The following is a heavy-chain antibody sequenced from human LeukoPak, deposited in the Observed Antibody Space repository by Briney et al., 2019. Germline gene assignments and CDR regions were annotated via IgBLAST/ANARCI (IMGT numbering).Heavy chain of an antibody. CDR1: GGTIGSSSYY. Sequence: PSETLSLTCTVSGGTIGSSSYYWGWIRQPPGKGLEWIGYIYYSGSTNYNPSLKSRVTISVDTSKNQFSLKLSSVTAADTAVYYCARAGYCSSTSCYSDAFDIWGQGTMVTVSS. V-gene: IGHV4-61*05. CDR3: ARAGYCSSTSCYSDAFDI. D-gene: IGHD2-2*02. CDR2: IYYSGST. J-gene: IGHJ3*02.